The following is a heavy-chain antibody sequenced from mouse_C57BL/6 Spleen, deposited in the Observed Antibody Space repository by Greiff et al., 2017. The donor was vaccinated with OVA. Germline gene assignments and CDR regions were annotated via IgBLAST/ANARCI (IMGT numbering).Heavy chain of an antibody. CDR1: GFTFSNYW. V-gene: IGHV6-3*01. Sequence: EVKLVESGGGLVQPGGSMKLSCVASGFTFSNYWMNWVRQSPEKGLEWVAQIRLKSDNYATNYAESVKGRFTISRDDSKSSVYLQMHNLRAENTGIYYCTGGLSDWYYDVWGTGTTVTVSS. J-gene: IGHJ1*03. CDR3: TGGLSDWYYDV. CDR2: IRLKSDNYAT. D-gene: IGHD1-1*02.